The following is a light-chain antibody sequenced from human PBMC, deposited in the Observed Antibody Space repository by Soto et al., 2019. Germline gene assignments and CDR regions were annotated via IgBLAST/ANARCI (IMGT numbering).Light chain of an antibody. J-gene: IGLJ3*02. Sequence: QAVVTQAPSVSGTPGQRVTISCSGSSSNVESNYVNWYQQLPGTAPKLLIYRNNQRPSGVPERFSGSKSGTSASLAISELRSEDEADYYCSSYAGSNNWVFGGGTKLTVL. CDR2: RNN. CDR1: SSNVESNY. CDR3: SSYAGSNNWV. V-gene: IGLV1-47*01.